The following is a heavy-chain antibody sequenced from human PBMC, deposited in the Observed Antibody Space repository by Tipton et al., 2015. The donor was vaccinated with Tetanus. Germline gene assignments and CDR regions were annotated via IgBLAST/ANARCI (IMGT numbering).Heavy chain of an antibody. CDR1: GGSISSTSYY. Sequence: TLSLTCTVSGGSISSTSYYWAWIRQPPGKGLEWIGTMYNSGATYYNPSFRSRVTISVDTSKNQFSLKLNSVTAADTAVYYCARRGDYAFYYESSGYLWGAAFDIWGQGTMVSVSA. J-gene: IGHJ3*02. CDR3: ARRGDYAFYYESSGYLWGAAFDI. D-gene: IGHD3-22*01. CDR2: MYNSGAT. V-gene: IGHV4-39*01.